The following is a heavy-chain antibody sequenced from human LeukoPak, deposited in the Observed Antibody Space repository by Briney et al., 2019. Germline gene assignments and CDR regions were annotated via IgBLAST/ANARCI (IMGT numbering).Heavy chain of an antibody. D-gene: IGHD3-10*01. V-gene: IGHV1-18*01. CDR3: ARSRITMVRGWWQILYYLDT. CDR2: ISSDNSNT. Sequence: ASVKVSCKASGFTFSSFGIGWVRQAPGQGLEWVGWISSDNSNTNYAQKFEDRVTLTTDTSTSTAFMDLRSLRSDDTAIYYCARSRITMVRGWWQILYYLDTSGQGTLV. J-gene: IGHJ4*02. CDR1: GFTFSSFG.